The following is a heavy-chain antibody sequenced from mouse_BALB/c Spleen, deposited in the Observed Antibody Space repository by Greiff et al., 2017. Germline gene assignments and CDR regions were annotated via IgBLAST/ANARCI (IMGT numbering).Heavy chain of an antibody. CDR1: GYTFTSYW. V-gene: IGHV1-7*01. CDR3: ARGYDLYAMDY. J-gene: IGHJ4*01. CDR2: INPSTGYT. D-gene: IGHD2-2*01. Sequence: VQLQESGAELAKPGASVKMSCKASGYTFTSYWMHWVKQRPGQGLEWIGYINPSTGYTEYNQKFKDKATLTADKSSSTAYMQLSSLTSEDSAVYYCARGYDLYAMDYWGQGTSVTVSS.